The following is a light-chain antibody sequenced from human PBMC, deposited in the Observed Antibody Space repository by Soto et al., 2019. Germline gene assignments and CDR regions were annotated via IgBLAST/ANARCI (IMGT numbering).Light chain of an antibody. V-gene: IGKV3-15*01. Sequence: EIVMTQSPATLSVSPGERATLSCRASQSVSSNLAWYQQKPGQAPRLLIYGASTRATGIPARFSGSGSGTEFTLTISRLGPEDFAVYYCHHYETFGQGTKVDIK. CDR1: QSVSSN. CDR2: GAS. J-gene: IGKJ1*01. CDR3: HHYET.